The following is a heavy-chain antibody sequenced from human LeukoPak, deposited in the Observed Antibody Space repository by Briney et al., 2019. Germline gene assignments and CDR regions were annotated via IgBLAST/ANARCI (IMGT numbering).Heavy chain of an antibody. CDR2: ITDSGSRT. CDR1: GFTFSTYA. J-gene: IGHJ6*03. CDR3: TKGLYHYYYTDV. Sequence: GGSLRLSCTASGFTFSTYAMSWVRQAPGKGLDWVSVITDSGSRTYYADSVKGRFTISRDNSKNTLYLQMNSLRVEDTAVYYCTKGLYHYYYTDVWGKGTTVTVSS. V-gene: IGHV3-23*01. D-gene: IGHD3-16*02.